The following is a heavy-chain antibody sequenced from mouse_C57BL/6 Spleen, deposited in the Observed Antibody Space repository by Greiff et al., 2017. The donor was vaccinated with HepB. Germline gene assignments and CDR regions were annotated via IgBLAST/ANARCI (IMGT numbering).Heavy chain of an antibody. V-gene: IGHV1-53*01. CDR2: INPSNGGT. CDR1: GYTFTSYW. Sequence: VKLQQPGTELVKPGASVKLSCKASGYTFTSYWMHWVKQRPGQGLEWIGNINPSNGGTNYNEKFKSKATLTVDKSSSTAYMQLSSLTSEDSAVYYCARSEYGSAYWYFDVWGTGTTVTVSS. D-gene: IGHD1-1*01. CDR3: ARSEYGSAYWYFDV. J-gene: IGHJ1*03.